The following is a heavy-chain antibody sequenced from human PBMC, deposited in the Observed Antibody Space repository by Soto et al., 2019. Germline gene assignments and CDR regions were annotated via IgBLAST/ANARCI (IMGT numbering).Heavy chain of an antibody. CDR3: AREGSAKYYYGSGSSDY. J-gene: IGHJ4*02. CDR1: GFTFSNYA. Sequence: GGSLRLSCAASGFTFSNYAMSWVRQAPGRGLEWVSSISSSSGYIYYADSVKGRFTISRDNAKNSLYLQMNSLRAEDTAVYYCAREGSAKYYYGSGSSDYWGQGTLVTVS. V-gene: IGHV3-21*01. D-gene: IGHD3-10*01. CDR2: ISSSSGYI.